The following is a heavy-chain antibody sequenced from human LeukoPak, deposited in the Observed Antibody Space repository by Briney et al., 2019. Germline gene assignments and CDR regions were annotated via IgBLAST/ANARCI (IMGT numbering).Heavy chain of an antibody. CDR2: IYSGGST. D-gene: IGHD1-7*01. J-gene: IGHJ4*02. CDR3: AKDGTFDY. CDR1: GFSVSSIY. Sequence: GGSLRLSCTASGFSVSSIYMAWVRQAPGKGLEFVSIIYSGGSTSYTDSVEGRFTMSRDNSKNTLYLQMNSLRAEDTAVYYCAKDGTFDYWGQGTLVTVSS. V-gene: IGHV3-53*01.